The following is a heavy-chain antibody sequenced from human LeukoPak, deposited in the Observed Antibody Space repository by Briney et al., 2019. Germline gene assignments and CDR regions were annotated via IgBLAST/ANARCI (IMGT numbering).Heavy chain of an antibody. V-gene: IGHV3-30-3*01. Sequence: GGSLRLSCAASGFTFSSYWMHWVRQAPGKGLEWVAVILYDGSNKYYADSVKGRFTISRDNSKNTLYLQMNSLRAEDTAVYYCARAHLELIVGVLPGSYWGQGTLVTVSS. D-gene: IGHD1-26*01. CDR2: ILYDGSNK. J-gene: IGHJ4*02. CDR1: GFTFSSYW. CDR3: ARAHLELIVGVLPGSY.